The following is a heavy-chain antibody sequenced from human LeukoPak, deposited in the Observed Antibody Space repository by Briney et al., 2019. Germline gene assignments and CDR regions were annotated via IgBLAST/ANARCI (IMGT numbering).Heavy chain of an antibody. CDR2: INPNSGGT. D-gene: IGHD6-19*01. CDR3: VRVSAVAGFFSGGYFDY. V-gene: IGHV1-2*02. CDR1: GYTFTGYY. J-gene: IGHJ4*02. Sequence: ASVKVSCKASGYTFTGYYMHWVRQAPGQGLEWMGWINPNSGGTNYAQKFQGRVTMTRDTSISTAYMELSRLRSDDTAVYYCVRVSAVAGFFSGGYFDYWGQGTLVTVSS.